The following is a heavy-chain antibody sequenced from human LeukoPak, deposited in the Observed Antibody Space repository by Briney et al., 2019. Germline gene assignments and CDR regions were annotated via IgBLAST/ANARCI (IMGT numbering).Heavy chain of an antibody. Sequence: PGESLKISCKGSGYSFTSYWISWVRQMPGKGLEWMGRIDPSDSYTNYSPSFQGHVTISADKSISTAYLQWSSLKASDTAMYYCARPNGVGPAAQCYFDYGGQGTLVTVSS. J-gene: IGHJ4*02. CDR3: ARPNGVGPAAQCYFDY. CDR2: IDPSDSYT. V-gene: IGHV5-10-1*01. D-gene: IGHD2-2*01. CDR1: GYSFTSYW.